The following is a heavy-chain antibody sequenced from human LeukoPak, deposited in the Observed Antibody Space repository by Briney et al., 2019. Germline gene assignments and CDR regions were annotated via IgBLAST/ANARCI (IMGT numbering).Heavy chain of an antibody. CDR2: INPNSGGT. V-gene: IGHV1-2*02. J-gene: IGHJ4*02. D-gene: IGHD6-6*01. CDR3: ARGASRPSVPSRY. Sequence: ASVKVSCKASGYTFTGYYMHWVRQAPGQGLEWMGWINPNSGGTNYAQKFQGRVTMTRDTSISTAYMELSRLRSDDTPVYYCARGASRPSVPSRYWGQGTLVTVSS. CDR1: GYTFTGYY.